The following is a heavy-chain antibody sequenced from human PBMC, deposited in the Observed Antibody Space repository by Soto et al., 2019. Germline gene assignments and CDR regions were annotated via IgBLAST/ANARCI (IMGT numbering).Heavy chain of an antibody. CDR1: GGSFSGYY. CDR3: ARYAYITIFGVPRRYWFDH. CDR2: TKHSGST. Sequence: SETLSLTCAVYGGSFSGYYCSWICQHPRKGLEWMGETKHSGSTNYNPSLKSRVTISVDTSKNQFSLKLSSVTAADTAVYYCARYAYITIFGVPRRYWFDHWGQGTLVTVSS. V-gene: IGHV4-34*01. D-gene: IGHD3-3*01. J-gene: IGHJ5*02.